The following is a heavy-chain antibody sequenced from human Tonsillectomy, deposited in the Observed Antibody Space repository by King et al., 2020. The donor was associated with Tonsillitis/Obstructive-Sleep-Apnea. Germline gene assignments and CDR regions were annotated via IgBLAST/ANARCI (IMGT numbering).Heavy chain of an antibody. V-gene: IGHV2-26*01. CDR2: IFSNDEK. D-gene: IGHD4-17*01. CDR1: GFSLSNARMG. CDR3: SRTTYGDYGVWFDP. Sequence: TLKESGPVLVKPTETLTLTCTVSGFSLSNARMGVSWIRQPPGKALEWLAHIFSNDEKSYSTSLKSRPPISKDTSKSPVVLTMTNMDPVDTATYYCSRTTYGDYGVWFDPWGQGTLVTVSS. J-gene: IGHJ5*02.